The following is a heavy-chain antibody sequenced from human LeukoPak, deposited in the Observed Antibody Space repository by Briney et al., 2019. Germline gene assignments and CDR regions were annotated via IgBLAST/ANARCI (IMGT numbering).Heavy chain of an antibody. D-gene: IGHD2-2*01. Sequence: PGGSLRLSCASSGFTFSSYAIHWVRQAPGKGLEWVAVIWYDGSNKYYADSVKGRFTISRDNSKNTLYLQMNSLRAEDTAVYYCARAAYCSSTSCYPLIAAGDYWGQGTLVTVSS. J-gene: IGHJ4*02. V-gene: IGHV3-33*08. CDR1: GFTFSSYA. CDR3: ARAAYCSSTSCYPLIAAGDY. CDR2: IWYDGSNK.